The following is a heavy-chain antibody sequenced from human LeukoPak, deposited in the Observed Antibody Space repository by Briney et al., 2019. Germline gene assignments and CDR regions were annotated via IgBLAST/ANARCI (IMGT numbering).Heavy chain of an antibody. Sequence: SVKVSCKASGGTFSSYAISWVRQAPGQGLEWMGGIIPIFGTANYAQKFQGRVTITADESTSTAYMELSSLRSEDTAVYYCARPLYYYDSSGCSPYDAFDIWGQGTMVTVSS. CDR3: ARPLYYYDSSGCSPYDAFDI. D-gene: IGHD3-22*01. CDR2: IIPIFGTA. J-gene: IGHJ3*02. V-gene: IGHV1-69*13. CDR1: GGTFSSYA.